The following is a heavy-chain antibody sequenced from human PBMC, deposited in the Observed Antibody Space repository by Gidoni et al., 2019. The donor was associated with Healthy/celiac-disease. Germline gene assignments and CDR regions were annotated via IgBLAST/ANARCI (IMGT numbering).Heavy chain of an antibody. CDR2: INHSGST. Sequence: QVQLQQWGAGLLKPSETLSLTCAVYGGSFSGYYWSWIRQPPGKGLEWIGEINHSGSTNYNPSLKSRVTISVDTSKNQFSLKLSSVTAADTAVYYCARRGQQPYWGYFQHWGQGTLVTVSS. CDR1: GGSFSGYY. V-gene: IGHV4-34*01. D-gene: IGHD6-13*01. CDR3: ARRGQQPYWGYFQH. J-gene: IGHJ1*01.